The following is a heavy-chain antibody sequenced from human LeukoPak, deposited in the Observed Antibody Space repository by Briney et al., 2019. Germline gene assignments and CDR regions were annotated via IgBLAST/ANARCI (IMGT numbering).Heavy chain of an antibody. Sequence: PGGSLRLSCAASGFTFSSYGMSWVRQAPGKGLEWVSAISGSGGSTYYADSVKGRFTISRDNSKNTLYLQMNSLRAEDTAVYYCAKDGSGSYYLLDYWGQGTLVTVSS. V-gene: IGHV3-23*01. CDR1: GFTFSSYG. CDR3: AKDGSGSYYLLDY. J-gene: IGHJ4*02. CDR2: ISGSGGST. D-gene: IGHD3-10*01.